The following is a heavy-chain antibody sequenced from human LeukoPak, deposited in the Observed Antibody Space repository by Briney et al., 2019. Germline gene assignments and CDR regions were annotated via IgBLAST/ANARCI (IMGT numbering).Heavy chain of an antibody. CDR3: ARLSRHIVVVTGLWYFDL. Sequence: PSETLSLTCTVSGGSISSGDYYWGWIRQPPGKGLEWIGYIYYSGSTYYNPSLKSRVTISVDTSKNQFSLKLSSVTAADTAVYYCARLSRHIVVVTGLWYFDLWGRGTLVTVSS. V-gene: IGHV4-30-4*01. CDR2: IYYSGST. J-gene: IGHJ2*01. CDR1: GGSISSGDYY. D-gene: IGHD2-21*02.